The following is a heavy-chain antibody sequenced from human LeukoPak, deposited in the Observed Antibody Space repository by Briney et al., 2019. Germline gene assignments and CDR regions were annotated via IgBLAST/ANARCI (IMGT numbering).Heavy chain of an antibody. CDR2: IWYDGTNK. D-gene: IGHD4-23*01. J-gene: IGHJ4*02. CDR1: GFSFTSYG. CDR3: ARVSESGNSDY. Sequence: PGRSLRLSCAASGFSFTSYGMHWVRQAPGKGLEWVAVIWYDGTNKYYADSVKGRFTISRDTFNNMLYLQMNSLRAEDTAVYYCARVSESGNSDYWGQGTLVTVSS. V-gene: IGHV3-33*01.